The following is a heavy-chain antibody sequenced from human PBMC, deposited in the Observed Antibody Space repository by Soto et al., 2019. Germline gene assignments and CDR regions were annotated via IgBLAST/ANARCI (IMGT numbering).Heavy chain of an antibody. D-gene: IGHD5-12*01. CDR3: ARGRDGYIHY. V-gene: IGHV1-3*04. CDR1: GYTFTNYA. CDR2: INTGNGNT. Sequence: QVQLVQSGAEEKKPGASVKVSCKASGYTFTNYAMHWVRQAPGQGLEWMGWINTGNGNTRYSQKFQGSVTITRDTSANTVYMELSSLRSEDTAIYYCARGRDGYIHYWGHGTLVTVSS. J-gene: IGHJ4*01.